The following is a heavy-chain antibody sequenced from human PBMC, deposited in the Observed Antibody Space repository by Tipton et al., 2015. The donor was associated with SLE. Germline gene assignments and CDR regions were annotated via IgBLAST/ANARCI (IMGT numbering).Heavy chain of an antibody. D-gene: IGHD3-10*01. V-gene: IGHV1-18*01. J-gene: IGHJ4*02. CDR2: ISAENGKT. CDR1: GYTFSRYG. CDR3: ARGGGSYLMDY. Sequence: QSGAEVKKPGASVRVSCKASGYTFSRYGVTWVRQAPGQGPEWMGWISAENGKTDCAEKFQDRVTLTTDTSTSTAYLDVWSLRSDDTAVYYCARGGGSYLMDYWGQGTLVTVSS.